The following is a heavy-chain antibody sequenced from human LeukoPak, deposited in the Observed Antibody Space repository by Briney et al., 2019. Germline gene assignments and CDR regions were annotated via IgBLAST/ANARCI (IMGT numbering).Heavy chain of an antibody. J-gene: IGHJ4*02. Sequence: PGGSLRLSCAASGFTFSSYDMHWVRQATGKGLEWVSAIGTAGDTYYPCSVKGRFTISRDNSKNTLYLQMNSLRADDTAVYYCARYGSSSGFNYWGQGTLVAVSS. CDR1: GFTFSSYD. D-gene: IGHD6-6*01. V-gene: IGHV3-13*04. CDR2: IGTAGDT. CDR3: ARYGSSSGFNY.